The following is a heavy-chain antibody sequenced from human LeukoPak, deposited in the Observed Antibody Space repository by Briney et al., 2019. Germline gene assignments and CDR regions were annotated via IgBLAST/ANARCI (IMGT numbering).Heavy chain of an antibody. Sequence: PSETLSLTCAVHGGSFSGYYWSWIRQPPGKGLEWIGEINHSGSTNYNPSLTSRVTISVDRSKNQFSLKLSSVTAADTAVYYCEGQSLYGSSSGLNYWGQGTLVTVSS. CDR2: INHSGST. J-gene: IGHJ4*02. CDR1: GGSFSGYY. D-gene: IGHD6-6*01. V-gene: IGHV4-34*01. CDR3: EGQSLYGSSSGLNY.